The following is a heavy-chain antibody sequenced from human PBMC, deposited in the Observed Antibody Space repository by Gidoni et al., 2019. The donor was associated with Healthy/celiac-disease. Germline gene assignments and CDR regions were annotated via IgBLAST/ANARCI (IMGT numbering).Heavy chain of an antibody. CDR2: ISWNSGSI. CDR3: AKDKQPYISSESSGYIDY. J-gene: IGHJ4*02. V-gene: IGHV3-9*01. CDR1: GFTFDVYA. D-gene: IGHD3-22*01. Sequence: EVQLVESGGGLVQPGRSLRLSCAAPGFTFDVYAMHWVRTAPGKGLEWGSGISWNSGSIGYADSVKGRFTISRDNAKNSLYLQMNSLRAEDTALYYCAKDKQPYISSESSGYIDYWGQGTLVTVSS.